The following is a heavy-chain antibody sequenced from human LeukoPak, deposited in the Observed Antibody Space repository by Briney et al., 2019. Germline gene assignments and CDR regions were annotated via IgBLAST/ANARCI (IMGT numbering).Heavy chain of an antibody. J-gene: IGHJ5*02. CDR2: INTNTGNP. D-gene: IGHD6-13*01. CDR3: ARDESIAAAGPRFDP. CDR1: GYTFTGYY. V-gene: IGHV7-4-1*02. Sequence: ASVKVSCKASGYTFTGYYMHWVRQAPGQGLEWMGWINTNTGNPTCAQGFTGRFVFSLDTSVSTAYLQISSLKAEDTAVYYCARDESIAAAGPRFDPWGQGTLVTVSS.